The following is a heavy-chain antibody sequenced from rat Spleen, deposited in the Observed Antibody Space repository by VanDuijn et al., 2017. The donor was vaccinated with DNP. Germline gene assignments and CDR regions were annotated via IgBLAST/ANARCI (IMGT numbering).Heavy chain of an antibody. Sequence: EVKLVESGGGLVQPGRSLKLSCAASGFNFNDYWMGWVRQAPGKGLKWIGEINKDSSTIKYSPSLKDQFTISRDNAQNTLYLQIHKLGSEDTAIYYCVRPWAGGFEYWGQGVMVTVSS. CDR2: INKDSSTI. D-gene: IGHD4-2*01. CDR1: GFNFNDYW. CDR3: VRPWAGGFEY. J-gene: IGHJ2*01. V-gene: IGHV4-2*01.